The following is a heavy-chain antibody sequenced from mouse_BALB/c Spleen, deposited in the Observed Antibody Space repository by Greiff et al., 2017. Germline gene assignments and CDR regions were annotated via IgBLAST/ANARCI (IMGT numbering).Heavy chain of an antibody. V-gene: IGHV1S29*02. J-gene: IGHJ4*01. Sequence: EVQGVESGPELVKPGASVKISCKASGYTFTDYNMHWVKQSHGKSLEWIGYIYPYNGGTGYNQKFKSKATLTVDNSSSTAYMELRSLTSEDSAVYYCARGVYYGNFYYAMDYWGQGTSVTVSS. D-gene: IGHD2-1*01. CDR2: IYPYNGGT. CDR1: GYTFTDYN. CDR3: ARGVYYGNFYYAMDY.